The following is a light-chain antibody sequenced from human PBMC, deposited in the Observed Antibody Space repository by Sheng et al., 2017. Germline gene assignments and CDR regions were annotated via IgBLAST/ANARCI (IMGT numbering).Light chain of an antibody. V-gene: IGKV1-16*02. CDR2: AAS. J-gene: IGKJ1*01. Sequence: DIQMTQSPSSLSASLGDRVTITCRASQGISNYLVWFQQKPGKAPKSLIYAASTLQREVPSKFSGSGSGTDFTLTISSLQPEDSATYYCQQYKTYPWTFGQGTKVEVK. CDR3: QQYKTYPWT. CDR1: QGISNY.